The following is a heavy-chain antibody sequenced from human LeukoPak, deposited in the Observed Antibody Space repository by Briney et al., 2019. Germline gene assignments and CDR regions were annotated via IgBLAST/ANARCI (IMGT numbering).Heavy chain of an antibody. Sequence: GGSLRLSCAASGFTFSSYGMHWVRQAPGKGLEWVAFIRYDGSNKYYADSVKGRFTISRDNSKNTLYLQMNSLRAEDTAVYYCAKGVWFGELLGAFDIWGQGTMATVSS. CDR1: GFTFSSYG. J-gene: IGHJ3*02. CDR2: IRYDGSNK. CDR3: AKGVWFGELLGAFDI. V-gene: IGHV3-30*02. D-gene: IGHD3-10*01.